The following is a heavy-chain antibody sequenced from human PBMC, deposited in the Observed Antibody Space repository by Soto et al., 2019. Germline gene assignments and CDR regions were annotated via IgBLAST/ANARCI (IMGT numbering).Heavy chain of an antibody. Sequence: EVQLVESGGGLVQPGGSLRLSCAASGFTFSSYWMHWVRQAPGKGLVWVSRITSDGSDTTYADSVKGRFTISRDNAKNTLLLQPNSLRAEDTAVYYCARDKVPFYGPGSFAYWGQGTLVTVSS. CDR2: ITSDGSDT. J-gene: IGHJ4*02. V-gene: IGHV3-74*01. CDR3: ARDKVPFYGPGSFAY. CDR1: GFTFSSYW. D-gene: IGHD3-10*01.